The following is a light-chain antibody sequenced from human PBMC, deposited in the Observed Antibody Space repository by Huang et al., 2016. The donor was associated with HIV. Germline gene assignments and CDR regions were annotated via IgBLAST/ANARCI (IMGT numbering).Light chain of an antibody. CDR2: AAS. Sequence: DIQMTQSPSSLSASVGDRVTITCRTSQSITTYLNWYQQKPGKAPILLIYAASSLQSGVPSRFRGSGSGTDFALTINSLQPEDFVTYYCQQTYSTITFGQGTRLDIK. CDR3: QQTYSTIT. CDR1: QSITTY. J-gene: IGKJ5*01. V-gene: IGKV1-39*01.